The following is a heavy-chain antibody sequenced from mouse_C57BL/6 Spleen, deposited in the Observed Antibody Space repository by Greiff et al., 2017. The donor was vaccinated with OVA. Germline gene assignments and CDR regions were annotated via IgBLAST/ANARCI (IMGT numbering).Heavy chain of an antibody. D-gene: IGHD1-1*01. CDR2: INPSNGGT. Sequence: VQLQQPGTELVKPGASVKLSCKASGYTFTSYWMHWVKQRPGQGLEWIGNINPSNGGTNYNEKFKSKATLTVDKSSSTAYMQLSSLTSEDSAVDYCARTQNYYGSSFFADWGQGTLVTVSA. J-gene: IGHJ3*01. CDR3: ARTQNYYGSSFFAD. V-gene: IGHV1-53*01. CDR1: GYTFTSYW.